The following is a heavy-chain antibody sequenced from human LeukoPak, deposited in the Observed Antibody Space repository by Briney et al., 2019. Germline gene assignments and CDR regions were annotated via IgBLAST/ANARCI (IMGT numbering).Heavy chain of an antibody. Sequence: PGGSLRLSCAASGFTFDDYGMSWVRQAPGKGLEWGSGINWNGGSTGYADSVKGRFTISRENAKKCVYLQMKRLRGGETALYHCARDRHYDFWSGYYKGGMDVWGQGTTVTVSS. D-gene: IGHD3-3*01. CDR1: GFTFDDYG. J-gene: IGHJ6*02. CDR3: ARDRHYDFWSGYYKGGMDV. CDR2: INWNGGST. V-gene: IGHV3-20*01.